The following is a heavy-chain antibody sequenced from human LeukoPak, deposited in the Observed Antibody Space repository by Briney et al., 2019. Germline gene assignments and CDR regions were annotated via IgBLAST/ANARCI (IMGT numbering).Heavy chain of an antibody. CDR1: GFTFSSYA. CDR2: IYSGGST. CDR3: ARDSPVLTY. D-gene: IGHD2-8*01. J-gene: IGHJ4*02. V-gene: IGHV3-23*03. Sequence: PGGSLRLSCAASGFTFSSYAMHWVRQAPGKGLEWVSVIYSGGSTYYADSVKGRFTISRDSSKSTLYLQMNSLGAEDAAIYYCARDSPVLTYWGQGALVTVSS.